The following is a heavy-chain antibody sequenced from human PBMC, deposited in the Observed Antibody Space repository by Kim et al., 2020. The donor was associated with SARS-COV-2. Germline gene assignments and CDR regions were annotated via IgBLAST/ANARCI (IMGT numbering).Heavy chain of an antibody. D-gene: IGHD3-10*01. Sequence: ASVKVSCKTSGYDFISHGIFWVRQARGQGLEWMGWTSAYSGHRKNAQKFEGRVTMTTDAPTRTAYMELRNLRSDDTAVYYCARGDKYGFSPLDHWGQGTLVTVSS. V-gene: IGHV1-18*01. J-gene: IGHJ4*02. CDR1: GYDFISHG. CDR3: ARGDKYGFSPLDH. CDR2: TSAYSGHR.